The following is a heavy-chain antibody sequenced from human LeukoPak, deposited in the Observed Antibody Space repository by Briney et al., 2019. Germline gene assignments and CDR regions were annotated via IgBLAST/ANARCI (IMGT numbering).Heavy chain of an antibody. V-gene: IGHV3-30-3*01. CDR3: ARVGVVVITTGYFDY. J-gene: IGHJ4*02. CDR2: ISYDGSNK. CDR1: GFTFSSYT. Sequence: PGGSLRLSCAASGFTFSSYTMHWVRQAPGKGLEWVAVISYDGSNKYYADSVKGRFTISRDNSKNTLYLQTNNLRAEDTAVYYCARVGVVVITTGYFDYWGQGALVTVSS. D-gene: IGHD3-22*01.